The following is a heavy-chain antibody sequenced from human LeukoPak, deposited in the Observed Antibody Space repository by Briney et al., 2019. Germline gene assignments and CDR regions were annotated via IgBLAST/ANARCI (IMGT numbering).Heavy chain of an antibody. J-gene: IGHJ4*02. CDR1: LDSTTSNF. CDR2: IHRSGSP. V-gene: IGHV4-4*02. CDR3: AREILGGFNPGAY. D-gene: IGHD1-14*01. Sequence: SETLSLTCTVSLDSTTSNFWSWVRQSPGKGLEWIGEIHRSGSPNYNPSLQSRVTISIDRSRNQIALELSSVTVADTAVYYCAREILGGFNPGAYWGQGTLVTVSS.